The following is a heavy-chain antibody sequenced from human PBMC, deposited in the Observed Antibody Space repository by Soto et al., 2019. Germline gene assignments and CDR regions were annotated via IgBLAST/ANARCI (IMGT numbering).Heavy chain of an antibody. CDR2: IYHSGST. D-gene: IGHD2-21*02. CDR1: GGSISSSNW. CDR3: ARAYCGGDCYRGHFDY. V-gene: IGHV4-4*02. J-gene: IGHJ4*02. Sequence: SETLSLTCAVSGGSISSSNWWSWVRQPPGKGLEWIGEIYHSGSTNYNPSLKSRATISVDKSKNQFSLKLSSVTAADTAVYYCARAYCGGDCYRGHFDYWGQGTLVTVSS.